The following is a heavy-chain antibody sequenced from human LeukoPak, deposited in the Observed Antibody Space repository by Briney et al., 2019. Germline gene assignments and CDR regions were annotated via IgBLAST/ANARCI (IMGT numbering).Heavy chain of an antibody. CDR2: IYTSGST. J-gene: IGHJ4*02. D-gene: IGHD3-22*01. CDR1: GGSISSYY. V-gene: IGHV4-4*07. CDR3: ARESPGFYYYDSSGYPAGPLFDY. Sequence: PSETLSLTCTVSGGSISSYYWSWIRQPAGKGLEWIGRIYTSGSTNYNPSLKSRVTMSVGTSKNQFSLKLSSVTAADTAVYYCARESPGFYYYDSSGYPAGPLFDYWGQGTLVTVSS.